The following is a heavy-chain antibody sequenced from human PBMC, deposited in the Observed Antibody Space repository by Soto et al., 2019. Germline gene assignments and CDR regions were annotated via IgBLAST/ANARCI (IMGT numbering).Heavy chain of an antibody. J-gene: IGHJ4*02. Sequence: SETLSLTCTVSGGSISSNAYYWGWIRQSPGRGLEWIGIIHNGGSSFYNSSLRSRVTFSVDTSNNYFSLRLNSVTAADTTVYFCASQRVTTLSFDFWGQGTLVT. CDR1: GGSISSNAYY. CDR3: ASQRVTTLSFDF. CDR2: IHNGGSS. V-gene: IGHV4-39*02. D-gene: IGHD5-18*01.